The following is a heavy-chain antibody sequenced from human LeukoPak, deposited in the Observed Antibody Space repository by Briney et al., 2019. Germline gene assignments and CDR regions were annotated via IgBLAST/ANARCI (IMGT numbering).Heavy chain of an antibody. J-gene: IGHJ4*02. D-gene: IGHD3-9*01. Sequence: PGGSLRLSCAASGFTFSSYAMSWVRQAPGKGLEWVSAISGSGGSTYYADSVKGRFTISRDNSKNTLYPQMNSLRAEDTAVYYCAKDLNYDILTGLKDWGQGTLVTVSS. CDR2: ISGSGGST. CDR1: GFTFSSYA. CDR3: AKDLNYDILTGLKD. V-gene: IGHV3-23*01.